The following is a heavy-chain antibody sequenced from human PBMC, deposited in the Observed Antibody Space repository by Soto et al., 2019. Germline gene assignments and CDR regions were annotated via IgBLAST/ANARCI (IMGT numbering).Heavy chain of an antibody. J-gene: IGHJ6*02. CDR3: AIGVEGHYYYYGMDV. Sequence: QVQLVESGGGVVQPGRSLRLSCAASGFTFSSYGMHWVRQAPGKGLEWVAVISYDGSNKYYADSVKGRSTISRDNSKNALYLQMSSLRAKYTAVYYCAIGVEGHYYYYGMDVWGQGTTVTVSS. CDR2: ISYDGSNK. CDR1: GFTFSSYG. D-gene: IGHD3-16*01. V-gene: IGHV3-30*03.